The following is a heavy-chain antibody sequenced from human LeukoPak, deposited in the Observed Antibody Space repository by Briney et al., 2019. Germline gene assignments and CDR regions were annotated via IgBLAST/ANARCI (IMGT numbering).Heavy chain of an antibody. Sequence: GESLRLSCAASGFTFTTYWMSWVRQAPGKGLEGVANIKQDGTEKYYVDSVKGRFTISRDNAKNSLYLQMNSLRVEDTAVYYCAKVAKYYYGSETYYFFEHWGQGTPVTASS. D-gene: IGHD3-10*01. CDR2: IKQDGTEK. CDR1: GFTFTTYW. CDR3: AKVAKYYYGSETYYFFEH. J-gene: IGHJ4*02. V-gene: IGHV3-7*01.